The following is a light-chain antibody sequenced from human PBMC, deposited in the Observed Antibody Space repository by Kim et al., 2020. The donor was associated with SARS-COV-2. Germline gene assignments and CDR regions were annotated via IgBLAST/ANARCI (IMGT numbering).Light chain of an antibody. J-gene: IGLJ3*02. CDR3: SSYTSSKTWV. Sequence: GQVFTISCTGSNSDIGGYNYVSWYQQHPGKAPKLIIYDVTKRPSGVSDRFSGSKSGNTASLIISGLQADDEADYYCSSYTSSKTWVFGGGTKLTVL. CDR1: NSDIGGYNY. V-gene: IGLV2-14*03. CDR2: DVT.